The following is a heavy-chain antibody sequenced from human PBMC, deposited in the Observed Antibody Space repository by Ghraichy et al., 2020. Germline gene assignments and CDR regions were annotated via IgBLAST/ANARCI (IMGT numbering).Heavy chain of an antibody. CDR3: ARRGNEPEDY. V-gene: IGHV3-7*01. Sequence: GGSLRLSCAASGFTFRSYWMSWVRQAPGKGLEWVANIKQDGSEKYYVDSVKGRFTISRDNAKNSLYLQMNSLRAEDTAVYYCARRGNEPEDYWGQGTLVTVSS. CDR1: GFTFRSYW. J-gene: IGHJ4*02. D-gene: IGHD1-14*01. CDR2: IKQDGSEK.